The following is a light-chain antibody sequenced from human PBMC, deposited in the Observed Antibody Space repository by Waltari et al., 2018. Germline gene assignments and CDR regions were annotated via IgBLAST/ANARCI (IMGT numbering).Light chain of an antibody. CDR2: EVS. J-gene: IGLJ2*01. CDR3: SSYTSSNIYVV. CDR1: SSDVGGFYF. Sequence: QSALTPPAPVSGSPGTSSTISCPGTSSDVGGFYFVSWYQQHPGKAPKLMIYEVSNRPSGVSNRFSGSKSGNTASLTISGLQAEDEADYYCSSYTSSNIYVVFGGGTKLTVL. V-gene: IGLV2-14*01.